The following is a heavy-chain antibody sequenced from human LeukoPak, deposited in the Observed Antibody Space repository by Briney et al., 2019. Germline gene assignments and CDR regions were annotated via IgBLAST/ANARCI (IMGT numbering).Heavy chain of an antibody. Sequence: ASVKVSCKASGYTFTSHTIHWVRQAPGQRLEWMVWINAGNGNTKYSQKFQGRVTITMDTSATTAYMELSSLKSEDTAVYYCARETAVTQNDAFDIWGQGTIITVSS. CDR1: GYTFTSHT. D-gene: IGHD4-17*01. V-gene: IGHV1-3*01. CDR2: INAGNGNT. CDR3: ARETAVTQNDAFDI. J-gene: IGHJ3*02.